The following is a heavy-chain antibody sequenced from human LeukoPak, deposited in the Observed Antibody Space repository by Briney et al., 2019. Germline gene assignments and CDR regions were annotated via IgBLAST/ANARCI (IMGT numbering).Heavy chain of an antibody. V-gene: IGHV1-2*02. CDR1: GYTFTGYY. CDR3: AREVGYCGGDCPVSY. CDR2: INPNSGGT. J-gene: IGHJ4*02. Sequence: ASVKVSCKASGYTFTGYYMHWVRQAPGQGLEWMGWINPNSGGTNYAQKFQGRVTMTRDTSISTAYMELGRLRSDDTAVYYCAREVGYCGGDCPVSYWGQGTLVTVSS. D-gene: IGHD2-21*01.